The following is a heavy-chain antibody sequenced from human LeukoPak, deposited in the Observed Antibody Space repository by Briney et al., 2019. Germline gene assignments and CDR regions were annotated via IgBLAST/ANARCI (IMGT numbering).Heavy chain of an antibody. D-gene: IGHD2/OR15-2a*01. CDR1: GFTFSSYA. J-gene: IGHJ5*02. Sequence: GGSLRLSCAVSGFTFSSYAMSWVRQAPGKGLEWVTNIKQDGGETYYVDSVKGRFTISRDNAKNSVFLQMSSLRDEDTAVYYCARDRPNILGLDPWGQGILVTVSS. CDR2: IKQDGGET. V-gene: IGHV3-7*01. CDR3: ARDRPNILGLDP.